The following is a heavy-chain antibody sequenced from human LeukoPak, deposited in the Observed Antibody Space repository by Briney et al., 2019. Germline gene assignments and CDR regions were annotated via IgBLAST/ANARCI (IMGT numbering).Heavy chain of an antibody. J-gene: IGHJ5*02. D-gene: IGHD3-16*02. CDR3: TLLRLGELSSTDLNWFDP. Sequence: SVKVSCKASGCTFSSYVINWVRQAPGQGLEWMGGIIPIFGTTNYAQKFQGRVTITADESTSTAYMELSSLRSEDTAVYYCTLLRLGELSSTDLNWFDPWGQGTLVTVSS. V-gene: IGHV1-69*13. CDR2: IIPIFGTT. CDR1: GCTFSSYV.